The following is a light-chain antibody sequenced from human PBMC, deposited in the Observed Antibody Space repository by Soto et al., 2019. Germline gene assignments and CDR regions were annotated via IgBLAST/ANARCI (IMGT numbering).Light chain of an antibody. V-gene: IGKV3-15*01. CDR1: QSLSSN. Sequence: EIVLTQSPATLYVSPGERATLSCRASQSLSSNVAWYQQRPGQAPRLLIYATSSRASDVPARFSGSGSGTEFTLTISSLQSEDFAVYYCQQRSNWPPTFGQGTKVDIK. J-gene: IGKJ1*01. CDR2: ATS. CDR3: QQRSNWPPT.